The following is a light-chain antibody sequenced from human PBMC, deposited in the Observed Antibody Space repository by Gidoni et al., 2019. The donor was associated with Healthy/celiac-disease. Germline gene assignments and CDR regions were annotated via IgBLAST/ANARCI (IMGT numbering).Light chain of an antibody. CDR3: QQYNNWPPQYT. CDR1: QSVSSN. J-gene: IGKJ2*01. CDR2: GAS. Sequence: EIVMTQSPATLSVSPGERATLSCRASQSVSSNFAWYQQKPGQAPRLLIYGASTRATGIPARCRGSGSGTEFTLTISSLQSEDLAVYYCQQYNNWPPQYTFXQXTKLEIK. V-gene: IGKV3-15*01.